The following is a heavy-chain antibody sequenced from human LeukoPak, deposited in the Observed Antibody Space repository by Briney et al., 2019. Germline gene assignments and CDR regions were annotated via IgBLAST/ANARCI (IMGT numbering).Heavy chain of an antibody. V-gene: IGHV3-53*01. CDR1: GFSVSRDY. Sequence: PGGSLRLSCAASGFSVSRDYMTWVRQPPGKGLDWVSIIYANEKTFYAESVKGRFIISRDGSKNTLYLQMNSLRTEDTAIYYCAGYDNSGQYCVGRAFDIWGQGTMVAVSS. CDR3: AGYDNSGQYCVGRAFDI. CDR2: IYANEKT. J-gene: IGHJ3*02. D-gene: IGHD3-22*01.